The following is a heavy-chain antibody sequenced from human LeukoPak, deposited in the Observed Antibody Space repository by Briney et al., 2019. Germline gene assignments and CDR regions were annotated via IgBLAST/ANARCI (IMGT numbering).Heavy chain of an antibody. CDR1: GFTFSDYN. CDR3: ARILVVPAANYYYSYGMDV. D-gene: IGHD2-2*01. J-gene: IGHJ6*02. V-gene: IGHV3-21*06. CDR2: ISSSATYI. Sequence: GGSLRLSCTASGFTFSDYNMNWVRQAPGKGLEWVSSISSSATYIYYADSVKGRFTISRDNAKTSLSLQMNSLRAEDTAVYYCARILVVPAANYYYSYGMDVWGQGTTVTVSS.